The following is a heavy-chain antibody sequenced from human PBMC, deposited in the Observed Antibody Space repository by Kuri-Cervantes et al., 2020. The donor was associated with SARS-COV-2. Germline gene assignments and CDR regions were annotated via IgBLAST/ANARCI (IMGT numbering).Heavy chain of an antibody. CDR3: ARRSTSITIFGVVNINPFDY. J-gene: IGHJ4*02. CDR2: INHSGST. V-gene: IGHV4-34*01. Sequence: SETLSLTCAVYGGSFSGYYWSWIRQPPGKGLERIGEINHSGSTYYNPSLKSRVTISVDTSKNQFSLKLSSVTAADTAVYYCARRSTSITIFGVVNINPFDYWGQGTLVTVSS. D-gene: IGHD3-3*01. CDR1: GGSFSGYY.